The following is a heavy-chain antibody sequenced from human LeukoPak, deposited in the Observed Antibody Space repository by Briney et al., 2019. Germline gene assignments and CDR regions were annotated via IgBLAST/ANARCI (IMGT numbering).Heavy chain of an antibody. CDR2: IKPNSGGT. J-gene: IGHJ4*02. CDR1: GYTFSDYY. V-gene: IGHV1-2*02. D-gene: IGHD3-22*01. Sequence: ASVKVSCKASGYTFSDYYIHWVRQAPGQGLEWMGWIKPNSGGTSYAQKFQGRVTVTRDTSMRTAYMELRTLRSDDTAVYYCARDGHRRHYYDSSLHPPLDYWGQGTLVTVSS. CDR3: ARDGHRRHYYDSSLHPPLDY.